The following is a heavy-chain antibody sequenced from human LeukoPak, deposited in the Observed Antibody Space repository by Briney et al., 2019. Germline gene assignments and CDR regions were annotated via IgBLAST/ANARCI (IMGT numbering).Heavy chain of an antibody. CDR3: ARASMTTVTTSNVYCFDY. J-gene: IGHJ4*02. V-gene: IGHV3-7*01. D-gene: IGHD4-17*01. CDR1: GFTFSSYW. Sequence: GGSLRLSCAGSGFTFSSYWMSWVRQAPGKGLEWVANIKQDGSEKYYVDSVKGRFTISRDNAKNSLYLQMNSLRAEDTAVYYCARASMTTVTTSNVYCFDYWGQGTLVTVSS. CDR2: IKQDGSEK.